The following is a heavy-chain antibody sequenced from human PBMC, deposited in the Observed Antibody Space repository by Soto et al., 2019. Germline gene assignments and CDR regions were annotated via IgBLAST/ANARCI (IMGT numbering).Heavy chain of an antibody. CDR2: ISGSGGST. CDR3: AKEAYYYGSGSPLAY. Sequence: GGSLRLSCAASGFTVSNYYMSWVRQAPGKGLEWVSAISGSGGSTYYADSVKGRFTISRDNSKNTLYLQMNSLRAEDTAVYYCAKEAYYYGSGSPLAYSGQGTLVTVSS. CDR1: GFTVSNYY. D-gene: IGHD3-10*01. J-gene: IGHJ4*02. V-gene: IGHV3-23*01.